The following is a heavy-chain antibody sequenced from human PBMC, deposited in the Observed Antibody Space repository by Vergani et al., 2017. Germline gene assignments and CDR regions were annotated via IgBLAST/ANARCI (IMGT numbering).Heavy chain of an antibody. D-gene: IGHD2/OR15-2a*01. Sequence: QVQLVESGGGMVQPGRSLRLSCAASGFAFGGYGMHWVRQAPGKGLEWVSFIRYDGSSEYYGDSVKGRFTISRDKSQNTVNLQMNSLRTEDTAVYFCANSVIAGNVGVAYFGMDVWGRGTTVTVSS. CDR3: ANSVIAGNVGVAYFGMDV. CDR1: GFAFGGYG. CDR2: IRYDGSSE. V-gene: IGHV3-30*02. J-gene: IGHJ6*02.